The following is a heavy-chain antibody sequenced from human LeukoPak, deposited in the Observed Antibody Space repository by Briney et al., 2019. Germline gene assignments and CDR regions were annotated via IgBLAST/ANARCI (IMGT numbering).Heavy chain of an antibody. D-gene: IGHD6-6*01. Sequence: GGSLRLSCAASGFTFSVSAIYWVRQAYGKGLEWIGRIRNKANNYATAYAASVKGRFTISREDSKNKAYLQMNSLKTEDTAVYYCTYTSSSGVVFWGQGTLVTVSS. CDR3: TYTSSSGVVF. CDR2: IRNKANNYAT. V-gene: IGHV3-73*01. CDR1: GFTFSVSA. J-gene: IGHJ4*02.